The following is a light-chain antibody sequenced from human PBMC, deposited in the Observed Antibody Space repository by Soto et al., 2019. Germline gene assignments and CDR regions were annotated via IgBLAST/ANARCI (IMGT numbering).Light chain of an antibody. CDR3: SSYTSSSTYV. CDR1: SSDVGGYNY. J-gene: IGLJ1*01. V-gene: IGLV2-14*01. CDR2: DVS. Sequence: QTVVTQPASVSGSPGQSITIACTGTSSDVGGYNYVSWYQQYPGKAPRLVISDVSNRPSGVSNRFSGSKSGNSASLTISGLQAEDEADYYCSSYTSSSTYVFGTGTKLTV.